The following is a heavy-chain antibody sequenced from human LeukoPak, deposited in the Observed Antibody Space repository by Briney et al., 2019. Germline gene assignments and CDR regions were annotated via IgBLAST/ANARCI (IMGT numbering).Heavy chain of an antibody. V-gene: IGHV3-23*01. CDR2: ISPSGGGT. Sequence: PGGSLRLSCAASGFTFSSYGMNWVRQAPGKGLEWISGISPSGGGTYYADFVKGRFTISRDDSKNTLYLQMNSLRGDDTAVYYCAQDMGWLQFAYWGQGTLVTVSS. J-gene: IGHJ4*02. CDR1: GFTFSSYG. CDR3: AQDMGWLQFAY. D-gene: IGHD5-24*01.